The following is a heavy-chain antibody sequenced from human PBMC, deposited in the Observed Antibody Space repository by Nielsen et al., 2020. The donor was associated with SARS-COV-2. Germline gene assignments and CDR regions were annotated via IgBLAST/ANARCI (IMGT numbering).Heavy chain of an antibody. D-gene: IGHD1-26*01. CDR3: ARGGGSYPYYFDY. CDR2: ISYDGSNK. J-gene: IGHJ4*02. Sequence: GESLKISCAASGFTFSSYAMHWVRQAPGKGLEWVAVISYDGSNKYYADSVKGRFTISRDNSKNTLYLQMNSLRAEDTAVYYCARGGGSYPYYFDYWGQGTLVT. V-gene: IGHV3-30-3*01. CDR1: GFTFSSYA.